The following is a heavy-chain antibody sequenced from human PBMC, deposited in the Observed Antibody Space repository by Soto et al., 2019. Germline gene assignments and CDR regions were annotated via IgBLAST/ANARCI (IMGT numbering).Heavy chain of an antibody. V-gene: IGHV3-23*01. D-gene: IGHD2-21*02. CDR3: ANSWTYCGSDCYIYYFDS. J-gene: IGHJ4*02. CDR2: ISGNGANT. CDR1: GFTFTNFA. Sequence: PGGSLRLSCAASGFTFTNFAMSWVRQAPVKGLEWVSGISGNGANTYYADSVKGRFTISRDNSKNALHLQMNSLRAEDTAVYYFANSWTYCGSDCYIYYFDSWGQGTLGTVSS.